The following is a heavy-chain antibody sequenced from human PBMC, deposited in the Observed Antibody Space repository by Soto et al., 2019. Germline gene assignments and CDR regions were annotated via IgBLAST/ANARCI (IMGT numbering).Heavy chain of an antibody. CDR3: ARHYMVRKVNQYYYYMDV. V-gene: IGHV5-51*01. CDR2: IYLGDSDT. CDR1: GYSFTSYW. Sequence: PGESLKISCKGSGYSFTSYWIGWVRQMPGKGLEWMGIIYLGDSDTRYSPSFQGQVTISADKSISTAYLQWSSLKASDTAMYYCARHYMVRKVNQYYYYMDVWGKGTTVTVSS. D-gene: IGHD3-10*01. J-gene: IGHJ6*03.